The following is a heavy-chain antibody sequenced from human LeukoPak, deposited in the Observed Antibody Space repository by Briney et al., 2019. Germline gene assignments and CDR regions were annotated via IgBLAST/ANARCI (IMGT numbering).Heavy chain of an antibody. D-gene: IGHD3-22*01. V-gene: IGHV3-23*01. J-gene: IGHJ4*02. Sequence: GGTLRLSCAASGFTFSSYGMSWVRQAPGKGLEWVSAISGSGGSTYYADSVKGRFTISRDNSKNTLYLQMNSLRAEDTAVCYCAKERVYYDSSGYLDYWGQGTLVTVSS. CDR1: GFTFSSYG. CDR2: ISGSGGST. CDR3: AKERVYYDSSGYLDY.